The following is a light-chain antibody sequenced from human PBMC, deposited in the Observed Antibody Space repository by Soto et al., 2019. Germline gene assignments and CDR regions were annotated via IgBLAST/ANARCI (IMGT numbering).Light chain of an antibody. CDR3: QQSYSTPRT. V-gene: IGKV1-39*01. CDR2: EAS. Sequence: DIQMTQSPSSLSASVGDRVIITCRASQSITSYLSWYQQTPGKAPKLLIYEASSLQSGVPSRFSGSGSGTDFTLSISSLQPEDFATYYCQQSYSTPRTFGQGTKVDIK. CDR1: QSITSY. J-gene: IGKJ1*01.